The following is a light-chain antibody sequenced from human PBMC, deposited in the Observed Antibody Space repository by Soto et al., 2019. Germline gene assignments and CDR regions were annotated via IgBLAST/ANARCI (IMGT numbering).Light chain of an antibody. CDR1: QDIKNY. J-gene: IGKJ4*01. CDR3: QQYDNRLT. CDR2: DAS. V-gene: IGKV1-33*01. Sequence: DIQMTQSPSSLSASVGDRVTITCQASQDIKNYLNWYQQKSGKAPKLLIYDASDLETGVPSRFSGSGSGTDYTFTISSLQPEDIVTYYCQQYDNRLTFGGGTKVDI.